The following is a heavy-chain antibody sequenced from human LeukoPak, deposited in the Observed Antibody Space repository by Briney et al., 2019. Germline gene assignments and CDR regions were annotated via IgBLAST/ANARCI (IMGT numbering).Heavy chain of an antibody. CDR1: GFTVSSNY. J-gene: IGHJ2*01. CDR3: ARVGIAVAGSYWYFDL. D-gene: IGHD6-19*01. Sequence: PGGSLRLSCAASGFTVSSNYMSWVRQAPGKGLEWVPVIYSGGSTYYADSVKGRFTISRDNSKNTLYLQMNSLRAEDTAVYYCARVGIAVAGSYWYFDLWGRGTLVTVSS. V-gene: IGHV3-53*01. CDR2: IYSGGST.